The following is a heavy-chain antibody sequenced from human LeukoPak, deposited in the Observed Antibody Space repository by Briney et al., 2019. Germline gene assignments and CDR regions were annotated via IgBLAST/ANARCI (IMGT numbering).Heavy chain of an antibody. J-gene: IGHJ4*02. D-gene: IGHD6-19*01. CDR3: AKDGGGAVARFDY. Sequence: GGSLRLSCAASGFTFSSYWMSWVRQAPGKGLEWVANIKQDGSEKYYVDSVKGRFTISRDNAKNSLYLQMNSLRAEDTAVYYCAKDGGGAVARFDYWGQGTLVTVSS. CDR2: IKQDGSEK. CDR1: GFTFSSYW. V-gene: IGHV3-7*01.